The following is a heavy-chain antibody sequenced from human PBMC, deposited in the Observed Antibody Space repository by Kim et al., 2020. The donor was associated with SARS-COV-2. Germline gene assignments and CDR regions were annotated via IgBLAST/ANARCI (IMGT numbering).Heavy chain of an antibody. CDR1: GFTFSNYG. V-gene: IGHV3-23*01. J-gene: IGHJ4*02. CDR2: ITGSAGST. D-gene: IGHD3-22*01. CDR3: AKDRARQGYHYATSGFLH. Sequence: GGSLRLSCAASGFTFSNYGMSWVRQAPGKGLEWVSTITGSAGSTYYADSVKGRFTISRDNSKNTLFLQMNSLRVEDTAVYYCAKDRARQGYHYATSGFLHWGQGTLVTVSS.